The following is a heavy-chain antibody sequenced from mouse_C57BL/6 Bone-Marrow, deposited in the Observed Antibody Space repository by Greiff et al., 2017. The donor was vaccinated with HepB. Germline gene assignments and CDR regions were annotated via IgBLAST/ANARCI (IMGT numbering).Heavy chain of an antibody. CDR1: GYTFTSYW. CDR3: ARDDYSYAMDY. V-gene: IGHV1-59*01. D-gene: IGHD2-13*01. Sequence: QVQLKQPGAELVRPGTSVKLSCKASGYTFTSYWMHWVKQRPGQGLEWIGVIDPSDSYTNYNQKFKGKATLTVDTSSSTAYMQLSSLTSEDSAVYYCARDDYSYAMDYWGQGTSVTVSS. CDR2: IDPSDSYT. J-gene: IGHJ4*01.